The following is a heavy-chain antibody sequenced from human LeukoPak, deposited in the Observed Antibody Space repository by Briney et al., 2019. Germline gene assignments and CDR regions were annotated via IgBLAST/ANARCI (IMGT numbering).Heavy chain of an antibody. CDR3: ARDYYDSSASATFDY. D-gene: IGHD3-22*01. J-gene: IGHJ4*02. CDR2: IASDTTYM. CDR1: GFTFSSYA. V-gene: IGHV3-21*06. Sequence: GGSLRLSCAASGFTFSSYAMNWVRQAPGKGLEWVSSIASDTTYMKYADSVKGRFTVSRGNAKNSVFLEMKSLRADDTAIYFCARDYYDSSASATFDYWGRGTLVTVSS.